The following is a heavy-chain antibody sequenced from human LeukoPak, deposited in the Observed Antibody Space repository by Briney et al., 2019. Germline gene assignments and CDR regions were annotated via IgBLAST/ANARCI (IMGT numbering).Heavy chain of an antibody. V-gene: IGHV3-15*01. D-gene: IGHD4/OR15-4a*01. CDR1: GFTFSDAW. CDR2: IKSKSAGGTT. Sequence: PGESLRLSCAATGFTFSDAWMTWLRQAPGKGLEWVGRIKSKSAGGTTEYAAPVKGRFTISRDDSKDTLFLQMNSLNTEDTAMYYCTADVPTMVAQIDYWGQGTRVTVSS. CDR3: TADVPTMVAQIDY. J-gene: IGHJ4*02.